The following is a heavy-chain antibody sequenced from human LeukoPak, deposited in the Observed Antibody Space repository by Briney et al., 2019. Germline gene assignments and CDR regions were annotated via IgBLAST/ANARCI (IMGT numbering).Heavy chain of an antibody. CDR2: IKQDGSET. CDR1: GFTLSSYW. CDR3: ARGGQAGTGDL. D-gene: IGHD3-10*01. J-gene: IGHJ5*02. Sequence: GGSLRVSCAASGFTLSSYWMSWVRQAPGGGLEWVANIKQDGSETYHVDSVKGRFTISRDNAKDSLYLEMNSLRAEDTAVYYCARGGQAGTGDLWGQGTLVTVSS. V-gene: IGHV3-7*01.